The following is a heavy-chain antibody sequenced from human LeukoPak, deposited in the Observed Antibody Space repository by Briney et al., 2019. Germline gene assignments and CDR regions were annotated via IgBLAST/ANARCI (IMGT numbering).Heavy chain of an antibody. Sequence: ASVKVSCKASGYTFTSYCMHWVRQAPGQGLEWMGIINPSGGSTSYAQKFQGRVTMTRDMSTSTVYMELSSLRSEDTAVYYCARRDNGDYVLDYWGQGTLVTVSS. CDR2: INPSGGST. D-gene: IGHD4-17*01. V-gene: IGHV1-46*01. CDR3: ARRDNGDYVLDY. J-gene: IGHJ4*02. CDR1: GYTFTSYC.